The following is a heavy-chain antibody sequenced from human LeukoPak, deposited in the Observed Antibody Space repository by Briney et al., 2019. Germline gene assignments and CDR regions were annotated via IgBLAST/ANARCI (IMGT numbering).Heavy chain of an antibody. CDR2: ISSSSSYI. CDR1: GFTFSDYY. D-gene: IGHD3-22*01. CDR3: ARESPMRPFDY. V-gene: IGHV3-11*06. Sequence: GGSLRLSCAASGFTFSDYYTSWIRQAPGKGLEWVSYISSSSSYIYYADSVKGRFTISRDNAKNSLYLQMNSLRAEDTAVYYCARESPMRPFDYWGQGTLVTVS. J-gene: IGHJ4*02.